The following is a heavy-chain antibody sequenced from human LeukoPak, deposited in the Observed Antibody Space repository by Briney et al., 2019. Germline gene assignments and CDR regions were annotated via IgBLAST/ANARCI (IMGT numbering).Heavy chain of an antibody. Sequence: GGSLRLSCAASGFTFSSYWMSWVRQAPGKGLEWVANIKQDGSEKCYVDSVKGRFTISRDNAKDTLFLQMNSLRAEDTAVYYCARQHTAATAFDYWGQGTLVTVSS. CDR3: ARQHTAATAFDY. D-gene: IGHD6-13*01. CDR2: IKQDGSEK. CDR1: GFTFSSYW. V-gene: IGHV3-7*01. J-gene: IGHJ4*02.